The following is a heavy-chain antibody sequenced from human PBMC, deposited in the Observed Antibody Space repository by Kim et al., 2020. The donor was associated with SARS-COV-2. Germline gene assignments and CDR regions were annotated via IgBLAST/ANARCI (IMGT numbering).Heavy chain of an antibody. D-gene: IGHD6-13*01. J-gene: IGHJ4*02. CDR3: TTPYSSSLL. V-gene: IGHV3-15*01. CDR1: GFTFTNAW. Sequence: GGSLRLSCAASGFTFTNAWMTWVRQPPGKGPEWVGHIKSAGDGGTTDYAAPVKGRFTISRDDSKNTVHLQMISLKTEDTAVYYCTTPYSSSLLWGQGTLVTVSS. CDR2: IKSAGDGGTT.